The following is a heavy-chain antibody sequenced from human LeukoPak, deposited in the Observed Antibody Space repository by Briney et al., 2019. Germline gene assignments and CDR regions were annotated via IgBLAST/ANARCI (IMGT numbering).Heavy chain of an antibody. CDR1: GGTFSNFA. CDR3: ARERGYCSSTSCYVYYYMDV. V-gene: IGHV1-18*01. Sequence: ASVKVSCKASGGTFSNFAISWVRQAPGQGLEWMGWISAYNGNTNYAQKLQGRVTMTTDTPTSTAYMELRSLRSDDTAVYYCARERGYCSSTSCYVYYYMDVWGKGTTVTVSS. J-gene: IGHJ6*03. D-gene: IGHD2-2*01. CDR2: ISAYNGNT.